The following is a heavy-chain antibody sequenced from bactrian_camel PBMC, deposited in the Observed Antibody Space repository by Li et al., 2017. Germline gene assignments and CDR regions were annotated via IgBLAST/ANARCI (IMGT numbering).Heavy chain of an antibody. J-gene: IGHJ4*01. V-gene: IGHV3S31*01. CDR1: GYTYSGKC. CDR3: AADFRPLDVGLETLVAQFRPDDGH. CDR2: IYTSAVTP. Sequence: DVQLVESGGGSVQAGGSLRLSCAASGYTYSGKCVGWFRQAPGKEREGVAGIYTSAVTPYYADSVKGRFTISQDNAKKTLYLQMNSLKPEDTAMYYCAADFRPLDVGLETLVAQFRPDDGHWGQGTQVTVS. D-gene: IGHD5*01.